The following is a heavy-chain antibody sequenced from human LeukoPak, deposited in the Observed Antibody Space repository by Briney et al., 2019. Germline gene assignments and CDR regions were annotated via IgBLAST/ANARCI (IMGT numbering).Heavy chain of an antibody. V-gene: IGHV3-21*01. CDR1: GFTFSSYS. CDR3: ARKCSGGSCYEDY. CDR2: ISSSSSYI. D-gene: IGHD2-15*01. Sequence: GGSLRLSCAASGFTFSSYSMNWVRQAPGKGLEWVSSISSSSSYIYYAVSVKGRFTISRDNAKNSLYLQMNSLRAEDTAVYYCARKCSGGSCYEDYWGQGTLVTVSS. J-gene: IGHJ4*02.